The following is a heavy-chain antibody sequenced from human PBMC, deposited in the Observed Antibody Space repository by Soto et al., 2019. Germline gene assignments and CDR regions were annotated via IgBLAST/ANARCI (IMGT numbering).Heavy chain of an antibody. J-gene: IGHJ4*02. D-gene: IGHD3-22*01. CDR1: GYTFTSYC. CDR3: ARSAISVVVITTDFDY. CDR2: ISAYNGNT. Sequence: ASVKVSCKASGYTFTSYCISWVLQAPGQGLEWMGWISAYNGNTNYAQKLQGRVTMTTDTSTSTAYMELRSLRSDDTAVYYCARSAISVVVITTDFDYWGQGTLVTVSS. V-gene: IGHV1-18*01.